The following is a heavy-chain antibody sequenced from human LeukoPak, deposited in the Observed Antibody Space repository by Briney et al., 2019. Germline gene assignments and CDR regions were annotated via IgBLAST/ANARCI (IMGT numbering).Heavy chain of an antibody. J-gene: IGHJ4*02. Sequence: PSETLSLTCAVYGGSFSGYYWSWIRQPPGKGLEWIGEINHSGSTNYNPSLKGRVTISVDTSKNQFSLKLSSVTAADTAVYYCAIRLGYCTNGVCSLFDYWGQGTLVTVSS. CDR2: INHSGST. CDR3: AIRLGYCTNGVCSLFDY. D-gene: IGHD2-8*01. CDR1: GGSFSGYY. V-gene: IGHV4-34*01.